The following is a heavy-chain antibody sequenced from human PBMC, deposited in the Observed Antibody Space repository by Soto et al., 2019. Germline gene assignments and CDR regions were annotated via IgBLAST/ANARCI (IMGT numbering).Heavy chain of an antibody. Sequence: PGGSLRLSCAASGSTFSSYAMSWVRQAPGKGLEWVSAISGSGGSTYYADSVKGRFTISRDNSKNTLYLQMNSLRAEGTAVYYCAKINGVVGAWAHFDYWGQGTLVTVSS. D-gene: IGHD1-26*01. CDR1: GSTFSSYA. J-gene: IGHJ4*02. CDR3: AKINGVVGAWAHFDY. CDR2: ISGSGGST. V-gene: IGHV3-23*01.